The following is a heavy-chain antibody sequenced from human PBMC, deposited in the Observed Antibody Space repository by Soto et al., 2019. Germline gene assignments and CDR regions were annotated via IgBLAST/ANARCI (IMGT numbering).Heavy chain of an antibody. D-gene: IGHD6-6*01. J-gene: IGHJ2*01. Sequence: QVQLVQSGAEAKKPGSSVKVSCKASGGTFSSYAISWVRQAPGQGLEWMGGIIPIFGTANYAQKFQGRVTTTENEPTSTAYKELRSLSSEDTATYYCARAPDGPSSSSRYYWYFDLWGRRSLVTDSS. CDR3: ARAPDGPSSSSRYYWYFDL. CDR1: GGTFSSYA. V-gene: IGHV1-69*01. CDR2: IIPIFGTA.